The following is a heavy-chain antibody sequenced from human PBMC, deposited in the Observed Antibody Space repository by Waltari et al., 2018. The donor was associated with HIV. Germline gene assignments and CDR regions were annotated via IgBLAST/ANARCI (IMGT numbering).Heavy chain of an antibody. J-gene: IGHJ4*02. CDR3: TRANGPSDY. D-gene: IGHD2-8*01. V-gene: IGHV3-21*06. Sequence: EVQIVQPGGGLVKPGESIGLSCHVSGLMSLSSSMNWVRQGPGKGLEWVSAINSRVSFIYYSDSVKGRFTVARDNANNSLYPQMNNLRDDDTAVYFCTRANGPSDYWGQGVLVTVSS. CDR1: GLMSLSSS. CDR2: INSRVSFI.